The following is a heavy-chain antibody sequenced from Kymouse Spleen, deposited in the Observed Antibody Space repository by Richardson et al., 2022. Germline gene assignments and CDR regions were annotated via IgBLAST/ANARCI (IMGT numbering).Heavy chain of an antibody. D-gene: IGHD1-26*01. V-gene: IGHV3-7*01. J-gene: IGHJ6*02. CDR2: IKQDGSEK. CDR1: GFTFSSYW. CDR3: ARYGATGWVYYYYYGMDV. Sequence: EVQLVESGGGLVQPGGSLRLSCAASGFTFSSYWMSWVRQAPGKGLEWVANIKQDGSEKYYVDSVKGRFTISRDNAKNSLYLQMNSLRAEDTAVYYCARYGATGWVYYYYYGMDVWGQGTTVTVSS.